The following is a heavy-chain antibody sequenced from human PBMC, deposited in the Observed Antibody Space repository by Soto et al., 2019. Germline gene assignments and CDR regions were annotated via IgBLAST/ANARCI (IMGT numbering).Heavy chain of an antibody. CDR1: GFTVSSNY. V-gene: IGHV3-66*01. J-gene: IGHJ3*02. CDR2: IYSGGST. D-gene: IGHD2-15*01. Sequence: EVQLVESGGGLVQPGGSLRLSCAASGFTVSSNYMSWVRQAPGKGLEWVSVIYSGGSTYYADSVKGRFTISRDNSKNTLYLQMNSLRAEDTAVYYCNAQYRPVPWVVVLAADAFDIWGQGTMVTVSS. CDR3: NAQYRPVPWVVVLAADAFDI.